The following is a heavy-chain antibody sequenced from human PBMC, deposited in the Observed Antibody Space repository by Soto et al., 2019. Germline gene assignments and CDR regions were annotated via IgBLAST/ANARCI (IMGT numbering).Heavy chain of an antibody. J-gene: IGHJ3*02. CDR1: GYTLTELS. Sequence: ASVKVSCKVSGYTLTELSMHWVRQAPGKGLEWMGGFDPEDGETIYAQKFQGRVTMTEDTSTDTAYMELSSLRSEDTAVYYCETYNWNLDAFDIWGQGTMVTVSS. CDR3: ETYNWNLDAFDI. CDR2: FDPEDGET. D-gene: IGHD1-20*01. V-gene: IGHV1-24*01.